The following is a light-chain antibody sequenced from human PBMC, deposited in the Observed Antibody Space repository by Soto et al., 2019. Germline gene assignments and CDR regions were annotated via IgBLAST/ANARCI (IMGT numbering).Light chain of an antibody. CDR2: GAS. Sequence: EMVLTQSPGTLSLSPGERATLSCRASQSVGSSYLAWYQHKPGQAPRLLIYGASSRATGIPDRFSGSGYGTDFTLTISRREPEDFAVDYCQQYGSLPLTFGGGTKVDI. J-gene: IGKJ4*01. CDR1: QSVGSSY. CDR3: QQYGSLPLT. V-gene: IGKV3-20*01.